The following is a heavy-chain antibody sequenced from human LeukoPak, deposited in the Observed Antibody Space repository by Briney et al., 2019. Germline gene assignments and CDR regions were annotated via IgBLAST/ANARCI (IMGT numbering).Heavy chain of an antibody. CDR1: GFIFSDYG. J-gene: IGHJ4*02. CDR3: ASNWGSGY. CDR2: ISYDGNND. D-gene: IGHD7-27*01. V-gene: IGHV3-30*12. Sequence: GGSLRLSCAASGFIFSDYGMHWVRQAPGKGLEWVAVISYDGNNDYYADSVKGRFSISRDNFKNTLYLQMNSLGAEDTAVYYCASNWGSGYWGQGTLVTVSS.